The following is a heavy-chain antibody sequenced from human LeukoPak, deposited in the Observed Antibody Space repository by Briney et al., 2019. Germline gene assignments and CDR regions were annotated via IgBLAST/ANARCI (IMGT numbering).Heavy chain of an antibody. Sequence: PSETLSLTXTVSGGSISSYYWSWIRQSPGKGLEWIGRIYTTGSTNYNPSLKSRVTISVDTSKNQFSLKLSSVTAADTAVYYCARFIVGTTTGHDIFDIWGQGTMVTVSS. CDR2: IYTTGST. CDR3: ARFIVGTTTGHDIFDI. J-gene: IGHJ3*02. V-gene: IGHV4-4*07. D-gene: IGHD1-26*01. CDR1: GGSISSYY.